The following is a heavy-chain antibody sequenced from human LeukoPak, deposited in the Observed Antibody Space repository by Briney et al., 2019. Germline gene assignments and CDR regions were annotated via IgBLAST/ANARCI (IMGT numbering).Heavy chain of an antibody. CDR3: ARVVVPTAIDDF. CDR1: GFTFSSYG. Sequence: GGSLRLSCAASGFTFSSYGMHWVRQAPSKGLEWVAVIWYDGSNKYYADSVKGRFTISRDNSKNTLYLQMNSLRDEDTAVYYCARVVVPTAIDDFWGQGTLVTVSS. J-gene: IGHJ4*02. V-gene: IGHV3-33*01. CDR2: IWYDGSNK. D-gene: IGHD5-12*01.